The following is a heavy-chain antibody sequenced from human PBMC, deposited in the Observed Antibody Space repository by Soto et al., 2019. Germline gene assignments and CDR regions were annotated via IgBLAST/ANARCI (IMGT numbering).Heavy chain of an antibody. D-gene: IGHD3-9*01. J-gene: IGHJ6*02. CDR2: ISAYNGNT. CDR1: GYTFTSYG. V-gene: IGHV1-18*04. Sequence: ASEKVSCKASGYTFTSYGISWVRQAPGQGLEWMGWISAYNGNTNYAQKLQGRVTMTTDTSTSTAYMELRSLRSDDTAVYYCARIGTYYDILTGYYMPRHVWGQGTTVTV. CDR3: ARIGTYYDILTGYYMPRHV.